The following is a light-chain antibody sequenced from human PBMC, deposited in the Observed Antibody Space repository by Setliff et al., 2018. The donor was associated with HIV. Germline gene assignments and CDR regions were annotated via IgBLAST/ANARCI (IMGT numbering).Light chain of an antibody. V-gene: IGLV2-23*01. J-gene: IGLJ1*01. Sequence: QSALTQPASVSGSPGQSITISCTGTSNDVGRYDLVSWYQQHPARAPKLIIYQATRRPSGVSNRFSGSKSGNVASLTISGLQAEDEADYYCCSYAGSPRVFGTGTKVTVL. CDR3: CSYAGSPRV. CDR1: SNDVGRYDL. CDR2: QAT.